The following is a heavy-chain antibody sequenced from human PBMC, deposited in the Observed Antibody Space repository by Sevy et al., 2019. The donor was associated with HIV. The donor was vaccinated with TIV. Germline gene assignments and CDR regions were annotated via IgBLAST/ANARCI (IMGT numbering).Heavy chain of an antibody. D-gene: IGHD3-3*01. CDR1: GLNFSKYS. Sequence: GESLKISCAASGLNFSKYSFNWVRQAPEKGLEWISHISRSGTTTYYAESVKGRFTVSRDNAKNRLYLQMSSLRDDVTAVYYCARDYDFWSGYTALSYYSLSYYYGMDVWGQGTTVTVSS. CDR3: ARDYDFWSGYTALSYYSLSYYYGMDV. J-gene: IGHJ6*02. CDR2: ISRSGTTT. V-gene: IGHV3-48*02.